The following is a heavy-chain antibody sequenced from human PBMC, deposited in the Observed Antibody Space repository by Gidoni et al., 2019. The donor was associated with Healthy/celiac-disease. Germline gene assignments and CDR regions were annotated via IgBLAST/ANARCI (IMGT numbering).Heavy chain of an antibody. CDR1: GGSFSGYS. CDR2: INHSGST. D-gene: IGHD2-15*01. V-gene: IGHV4-34*01. J-gene: IGHJ4*02. CDR3: ARGGSGGSWGPQPPDY. Sequence: QVQLQQWGAGLLKPSATLSLTCAVSGGSFSGYSWSWIRQPPGKGLEWIGEINHSGSTNYNPSLKSRVTISVDTSKNQFSLKLSSVTAADTAVYYCARGGSGGSWGPQPPDYWGQGTLVTVSS.